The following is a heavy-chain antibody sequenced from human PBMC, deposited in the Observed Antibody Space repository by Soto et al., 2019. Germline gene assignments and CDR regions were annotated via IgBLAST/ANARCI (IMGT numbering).Heavy chain of an antibody. D-gene: IGHD6-6*01. Sequence: KTSETLSLTCTVSGGSISSSSYYWGWIRQPPGKGLEWIGSIYYSGSTYYNPSLKSRVTISVDTSKNQFSLKLSSVTAADTAVYYCRGVGGRAARHYYYYGMDVWGQGTTVTVSS. CDR2: IYYSGST. J-gene: IGHJ6*02. CDR3: RGVGGRAARHYYYYGMDV. V-gene: IGHV4-39*01. CDR1: GGSISSSSYY.